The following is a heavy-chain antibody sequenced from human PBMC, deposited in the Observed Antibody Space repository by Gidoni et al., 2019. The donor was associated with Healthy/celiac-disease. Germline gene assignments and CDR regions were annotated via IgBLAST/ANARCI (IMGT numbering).Heavy chain of an antibody. CDR3: ARDPGYGGYYPFEDFQH. V-gene: IGHV3-48*03. D-gene: IGHD3-22*01. CDR1: GFTFSSYE. J-gene: IGHJ1*01. CDR2: ISSSGSTI. Sequence: EVQLVESGGGLVQPGGSLRLSCAASGFTFSSYEMNWVRQAPGKGLEWVSYISSSGSTIYYADSVKGRFTISRDNAKNSLYLQMNSLRAEDTAVYYCARDPGYGGYYPFEDFQHWGQGTLVTVSS.